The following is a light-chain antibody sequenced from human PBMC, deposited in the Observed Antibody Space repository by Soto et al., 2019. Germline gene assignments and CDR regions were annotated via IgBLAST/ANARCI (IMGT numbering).Light chain of an antibody. V-gene: IGKV3D-15*01. CDR3: QQYNNWPPYT. CDR1: QSVTSH. CDR2: GTS. Sequence: EIVMTQSPATLSAPLGGRATLSCRATQSVTSHLAWYQQKPGQAPRLLIYGTSTRASGIPARFSGSGSGTEFTLTISSLQSEDFAVYYCQQYNNWPPYTFGQGTKLEIE. J-gene: IGKJ2*01.